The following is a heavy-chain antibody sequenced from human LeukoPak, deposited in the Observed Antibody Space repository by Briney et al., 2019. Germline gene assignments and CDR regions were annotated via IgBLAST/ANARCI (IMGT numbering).Heavy chain of an antibody. CDR1: GGSMSPYH. CDR2: IYYSGST. CDR3: ARAVSGRFDC. J-gene: IGHJ4*02. V-gene: IGHV4-59*08. Sequence: PSETLSLTCTVSGGSMSPYHWSRIRQPPGKGLEWTGYIYYSGSTNYNPSLKSRVTISVDTSKNQFSLKLSSVTAADTAMYYCARAVSGRFDCWGQGTLVTVSS. D-gene: IGHD6-19*01.